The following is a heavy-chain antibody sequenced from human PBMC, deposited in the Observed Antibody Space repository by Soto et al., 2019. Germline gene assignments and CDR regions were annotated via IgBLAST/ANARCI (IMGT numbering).Heavy chain of an antibody. D-gene: IGHD3-3*01. CDR1: GFRFSDYS. J-gene: IGHJ4*02. V-gene: IGHV3-48*01. Sequence: ESGGRLVQPGGSLRLSCAASGFRFSDYSMNWVRQAPGRGLEWVSYISSSSFTIHYADSVEGRFAISRDNAKNSLYLQMNRLRVEDTAEYYCAIYYNDFWIGHFDYWGQGALVTVSS. CDR3: AIYYNDFWIGHFDY. CDR2: ISSSSFTI.